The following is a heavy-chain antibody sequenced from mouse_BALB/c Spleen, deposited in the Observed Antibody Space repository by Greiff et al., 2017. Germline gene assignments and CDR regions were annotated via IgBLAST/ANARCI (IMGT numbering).Heavy chain of an antibody. Sequence: QVQLKQSGAELAKPGASVKMSCKASGYTFTSYWMHWVKQRPGQGLEWIGYINPSTGYTEYNQKFKDKATLTADKSSSTAYMQLSSLTSEDSAVYYCARGGIYYGYDKGSATPYYYAMDYWGQGTSVTVSS. CDR3: ARGGIYYGYDKGSATPYYYAMDY. CDR1: GYTFTSYW. J-gene: IGHJ4*01. D-gene: IGHD2-2*01. V-gene: IGHV1-7*01. CDR2: INPSTGYT.